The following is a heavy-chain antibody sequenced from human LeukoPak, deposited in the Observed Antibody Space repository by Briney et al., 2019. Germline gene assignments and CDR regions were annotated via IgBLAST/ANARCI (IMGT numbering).Heavy chain of an antibody. CDR1: GGSISSGGYY. CDR2: IYHSGST. V-gene: IGHV4-30-2*01. D-gene: IGHD6-19*01. CDR3: ARHGYSSGWYVRGFDY. J-gene: IGHJ4*02. Sequence: KPSETLSLTCTVSGGSISSGGYYWSWIRQPPGKGLEWIEYIYHSGSTYYNPSLKSRVTISVDTSKNQFSLKLSSVTAADTAVYYCARHGYSSGWYVRGFDYWGQGTLVTVSS.